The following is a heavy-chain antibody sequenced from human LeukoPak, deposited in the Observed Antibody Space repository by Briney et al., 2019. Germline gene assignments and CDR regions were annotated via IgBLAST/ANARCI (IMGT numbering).Heavy chain of an antibody. D-gene: IGHD3-10*01. CDR3: ARDNHNPGMDSWFDP. Sequence: PSETLSLTCTVSGGSISSSSYYWGWIRQPPGKGLEWIGSIYYSGSTYYNPSLKSRVTISVDTSKNQFSLKLSSVTAADTAVHYCARDNHNPGMDSWFDPWGQGTLVTVSS. CDR1: GGSISSSSYY. V-gene: IGHV4-39*07. J-gene: IGHJ5*02. CDR2: IYYSGST.